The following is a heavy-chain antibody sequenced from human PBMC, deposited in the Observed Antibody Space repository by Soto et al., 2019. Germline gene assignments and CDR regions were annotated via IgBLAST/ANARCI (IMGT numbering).Heavy chain of an antibody. D-gene: IGHD6-13*01. CDR3: AKDRHSSSWYSGGDAFDI. Sequence: GGSLRLSCAASGFTFSSYAMSWVRQAPGKGLEWVSAISGSGGSTYYADSVKGRFTISRDNSKNTLYLQMNSLRAEDTAVYYCAKDRHSSSWYSGGDAFDIWGQGTMVTVSS. J-gene: IGHJ3*02. CDR1: GFTFSSYA. CDR2: ISGSGGST. V-gene: IGHV3-23*01.